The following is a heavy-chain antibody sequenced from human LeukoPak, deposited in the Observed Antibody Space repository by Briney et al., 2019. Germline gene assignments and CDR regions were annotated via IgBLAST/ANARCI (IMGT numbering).Heavy chain of an antibody. Sequence: GASVKVSCKASGYTFTSYGISWVRQAPGQGLEWMGWMNPNSGNTGYAQKFQGRVTITRNTSISTAYMELSSLRSDDTAVYYCARVRRLGVPAATPNWFDPWGQGTLVTVSS. V-gene: IGHV1-8*03. CDR1: GYTFTSYG. D-gene: IGHD2-2*02. J-gene: IGHJ5*02. CDR2: MNPNSGNT. CDR3: ARVRRLGVPAATPNWFDP.